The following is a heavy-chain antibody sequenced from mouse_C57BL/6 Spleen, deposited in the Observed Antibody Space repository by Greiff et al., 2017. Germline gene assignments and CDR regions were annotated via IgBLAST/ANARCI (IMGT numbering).Heavy chain of an antibody. CDR2: ISDGGSYT. V-gene: IGHV5-4*01. D-gene: IGHD2-1*01. CDR3: ARDPHYGNYVGYAMDY. Sequence: EVQLVESGGGLVKPGGSLKLSCAASGFTFSSYAMSWVRQTPEKRLEWVATISDGGSYTYYPDNVKGRFTISRDNAKNNLYLQMSHLKSEDTAMYYCARDPHYGNYVGYAMDYWGQGTSVTVSS. CDR1: GFTFSSYA. J-gene: IGHJ4*01.